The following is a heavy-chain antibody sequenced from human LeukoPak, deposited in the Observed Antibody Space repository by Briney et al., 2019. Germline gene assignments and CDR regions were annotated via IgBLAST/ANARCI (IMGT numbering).Heavy chain of an antibody. CDR2: FDPEDGET. J-gene: IGHJ4*02. V-gene: IGHV1-24*01. CDR1: GYTLTELS. D-gene: IGHD6-13*01. Sequence: GASVKVSCKVSGYTLTELSMHWVRQAPGKGLEWMGGFDPEDGETIYAQKFQGRVTMTEDTSTDTAYMELSSLRSEDTAVYYCETIAGTGWNYFDYWRQGTLVTVSS. CDR3: ETIAGTGWNYFDY.